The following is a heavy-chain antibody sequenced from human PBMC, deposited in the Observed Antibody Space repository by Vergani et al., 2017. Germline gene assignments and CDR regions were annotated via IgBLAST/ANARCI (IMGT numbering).Heavy chain of an antibody. CDR3: AKDPRGYSYGRGVGY. CDR2: ISGSGGST. D-gene: IGHD5-18*01. CDR1: GFTFSSYA. Sequence: EVQLLESGGGLVQPGGSLRLSCAASGFTFSSYAMSWVRQAPGKGLEWVSAISGSGGSTYYADSVEGRFTISRDNSKNTLYLQMNSLRAEDTAVYYCAKDPRGYSYGRGVGYWGQGSLVTVSS. V-gene: IGHV3-23*01. J-gene: IGHJ4*02.